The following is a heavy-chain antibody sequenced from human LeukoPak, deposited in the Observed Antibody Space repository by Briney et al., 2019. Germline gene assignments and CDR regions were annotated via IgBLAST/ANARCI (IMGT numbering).Heavy chain of an antibody. CDR3: VKEPHYYDRSGYF. CDR2: IGGDGGST. V-gene: IGHV3-43*02. J-gene: IGHJ4*02. CDR1: GFTFDDYA. Sequence: GGSLRLSCAASGFTFDDYAMHWVRQAPGKGLEWVSLIGGDGGSTYYADSVKGRFTISRDKRKNSLFLQMKSLRTDDTALYYCVKEPHYYDRSGYFWGQGTLVTVSS. D-gene: IGHD3-22*01.